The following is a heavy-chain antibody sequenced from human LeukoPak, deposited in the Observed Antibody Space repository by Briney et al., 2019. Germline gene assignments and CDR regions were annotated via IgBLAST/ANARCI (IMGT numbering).Heavy chain of an antibody. CDR2: ISSSSSYI. CDR1: GFTFSSYS. Sequence: GGSLRLSCAASGFTFSSYSMNWVRQAPGKGLEWVSSISSSSSYIYYADSVKGRFTIPRDNAKNSLYLQMNSLRAEDTAVYYCARDPYSGSYSAYYYYYMDVWGKGTTVTVSS. J-gene: IGHJ6*03. V-gene: IGHV3-21*01. CDR3: ARDPYSGSYSAYYYYYMDV. D-gene: IGHD1-26*01.